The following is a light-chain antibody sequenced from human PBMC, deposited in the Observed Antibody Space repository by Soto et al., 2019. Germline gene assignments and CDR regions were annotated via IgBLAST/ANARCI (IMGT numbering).Light chain of an antibody. V-gene: IGKV3D-20*01. CDR2: DAS. J-gene: IGKJ4*01. Sequence: TQSPSSLSASVGDRVTITCGASQSVSTNYLAWYQQKPGLAPRLLIYDASSRATGISDRFSGSGSGTDFTLTISRLEPEDFAVYYCQQYGSSPSFGGGTKVDIK. CDR1: QSVSTNY. CDR3: QQYGSSPS.